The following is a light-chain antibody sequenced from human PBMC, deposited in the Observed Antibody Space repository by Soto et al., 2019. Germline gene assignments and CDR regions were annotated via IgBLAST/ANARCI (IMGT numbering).Light chain of an antibody. CDR1: SSNIGNNY. CDR3: GSWNSSLSAGV. J-gene: IGLJ1*01. Sequence: QSVLTQPPSVSAAPGQKVTISCSGSSSNIGNNYVSWYQQFPGTAPKLLIYDDNKPPSGIPDRFSGSKSATSATLGITGQPTGDEENYCCGSWNSSLSAGVFGGGTKVTVL. V-gene: IGLV1-51*01. CDR2: DDN.